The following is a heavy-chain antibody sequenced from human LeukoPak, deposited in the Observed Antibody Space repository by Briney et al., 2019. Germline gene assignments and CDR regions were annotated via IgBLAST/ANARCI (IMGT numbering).Heavy chain of an antibody. V-gene: IGHV4-34*01. CDR2: INHSGST. J-gene: IGHJ4*02. CDR3: ARGNVAVAGDHFDY. D-gene: IGHD6-19*01. Sequence: GSLRLSCAASGFTFSNYAMSWIRQPPGKGLEWIGEINHSGSTNYNPSLKSRVTISVDTSKNQFSLKLSSVTAADTAVYYCARGNVAVAGDHFDYWGQGTLVTVSS. CDR1: GFTFSNYA.